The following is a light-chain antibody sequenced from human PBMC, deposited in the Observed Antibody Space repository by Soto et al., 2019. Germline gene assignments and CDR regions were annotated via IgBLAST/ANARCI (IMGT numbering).Light chain of an antibody. CDR1: QGIGND. CDR3: QNYNSYSEA. CDR2: LTY. Sequence: DIQLTHSPSSLSASVLCRVTITFRASQGIGNDLGVYQQKPGKAPKRLIYLTYSLQTGVPSRFSGSGSGTEFTLTISSLQPDDFATYYCQNYNSYSEAFGQGTKVDIK. V-gene: IGKV1-17*01. J-gene: IGKJ1*01.